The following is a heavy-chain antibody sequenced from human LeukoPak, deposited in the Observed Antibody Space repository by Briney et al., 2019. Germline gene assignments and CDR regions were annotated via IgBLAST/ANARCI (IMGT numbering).Heavy chain of an antibody. CDR2: ISAYSGNT. Sequence: ASVKVSCKASGYTFTSYGITWVRQAPGQGLEWMGWISAYSGNTNYAQKLQGRVTMSTDTSTTTAYMELRSLSSDDTAVYYCARDDSDDYGDYGFDYWGHGPLVTVSS. CDR3: ARDDSDDYGDYGFDY. J-gene: IGHJ4*01. D-gene: IGHD4-17*01. CDR1: GYTFTSYG. V-gene: IGHV1-18*01.